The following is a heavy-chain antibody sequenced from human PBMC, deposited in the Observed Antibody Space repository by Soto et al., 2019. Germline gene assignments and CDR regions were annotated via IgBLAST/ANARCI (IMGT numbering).Heavy chain of an antibody. Sequence: SETLSLTCTVSGGSISSYYWSWIRQPPGKGLEWIGYIYYSGSTNYNPSLKSRVTISVDTSKNQFSLKLSSVTAADTAVYHCARGDYHEYYFDYWGQGTLVTVSS. CDR2: IYYSGST. CDR3: ARGDYHEYYFDY. J-gene: IGHJ4*02. CDR1: GGSISSYY. D-gene: IGHD3-22*01. V-gene: IGHV4-59*01.